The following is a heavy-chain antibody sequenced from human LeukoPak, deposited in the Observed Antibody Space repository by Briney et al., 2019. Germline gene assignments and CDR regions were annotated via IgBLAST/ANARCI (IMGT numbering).Heavy chain of an antibody. V-gene: IGHV3-23*01. J-gene: IGHJ4*02. CDR2: ISGSGGST. CDR3: AKKWGYYDSSGYYYETFFDY. CDR1: GVTFSSYA. D-gene: IGHD3-22*01. Sequence: GGSLRLSCAASGVTFSSYAMSWVRQAPGKGLEWVSAISGSGGSTYYADSVKGRFTISRDNSKNTLYLQMNSLRAEDTAVYYCAKKWGYYDSSGYYYETFFDYWGQGTLVTVSS.